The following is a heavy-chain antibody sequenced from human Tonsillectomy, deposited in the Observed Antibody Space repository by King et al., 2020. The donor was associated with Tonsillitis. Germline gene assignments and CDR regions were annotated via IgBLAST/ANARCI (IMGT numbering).Heavy chain of an antibody. CDR3: ARISNADDAFDI. J-gene: IGHJ3*02. V-gene: IGHV4-34*01. Sequence: VQLQQWGAGLLKPSETLSLTCAVYGGSFSGYYWSWIRKPPGKGLEWIGEINHSGSPNYNPSLKSRVPVSVDTAKNQFSLKLSSVTAADPAVYYCARISNADDAFDIWGQGTMVTVSS. CDR2: INHSGSP. CDR1: GGSFSGYY.